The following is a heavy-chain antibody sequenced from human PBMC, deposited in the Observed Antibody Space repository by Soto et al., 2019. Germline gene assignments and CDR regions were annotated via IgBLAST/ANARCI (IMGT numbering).Heavy chain of an antibody. J-gene: IGHJ3*02. CDR1: GFTVNSHH. V-gene: IGHV3-66*01. CDR2: IYTGGNT. D-gene: IGHD6-6*01. Sequence: EVLLVESGGGLVQPGGSLRLSCEASGFTVNSHHMTWVRQAPGEGLEWVSSIYTGGNTYYSNSVRGRFIISRDSSKNMVQLQMNRLRVEDTAVYSCARGQSMTTSPNAYDIWGRGTLVTVSS. CDR3: ARGQSMTTSPNAYDI.